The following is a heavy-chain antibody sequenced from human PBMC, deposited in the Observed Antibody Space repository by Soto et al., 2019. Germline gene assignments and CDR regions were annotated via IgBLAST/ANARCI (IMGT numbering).Heavy chain of an antibody. Sequence: QLQLQESGPGLVKPSETLSLTCTVSGGSISSSSYYWGWIRQPPGKGLEWIGSIYYSGSTYYNPSLKSRVTISVDTSKNQFSLKLSSVTAADTAVYYCARHSGSSGCLDYWGQGTLVTVSS. J-gene: IGHJ4*02. CDR3: ARHSGSSGCLDY. CDR1: GGSISSSSYY. D-gene: IGHD6-19*01. V-gene: IGHV4-39*01. CDR2: IYYSGST.